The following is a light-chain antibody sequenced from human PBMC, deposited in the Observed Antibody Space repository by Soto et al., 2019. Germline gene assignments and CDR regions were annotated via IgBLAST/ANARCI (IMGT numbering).Light chain of an antibody. CDR3: QQSYSTPRP. J-gene: IGKJ1*01. CDR2: AAS. CDR1: QSISSY. V-gene: IGKV1-39*01. Sequence: DIQMTQSPSSLSASAGDRVTITCRASQSISSYLNWYQQKPGKAPKLLIYAASSLQSGVPSRFSGSGSGTDFTLTISSLQPEDFATYYCQQSYSTPRPFGQGTKVEIK.